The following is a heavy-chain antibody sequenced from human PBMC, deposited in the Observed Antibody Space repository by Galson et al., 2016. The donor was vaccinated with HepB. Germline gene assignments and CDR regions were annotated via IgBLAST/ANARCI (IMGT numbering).Heavy chain of an antibody. J-gene: IGHJ4*02. CDR1: GFSFSGYA. CDR2: IGGSGSTT. D-gene: IGHD1-14*01. Sequence: SLRLSCAGSGFSFSGYAMSWVRQAPGKGLEWVSGIGGSGSTTYYADSVKGRFTISRDNSKNTLYLQMNSLRAEDTAVYYCAKDNRGSYFDYWGQGTLVTVSS. V-gene: IGHV3-23*01. CDR3: AKDNRGSYFDY.